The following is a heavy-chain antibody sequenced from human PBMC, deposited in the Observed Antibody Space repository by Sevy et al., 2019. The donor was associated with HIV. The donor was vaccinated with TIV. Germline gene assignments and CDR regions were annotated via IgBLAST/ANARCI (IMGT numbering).Heavy chain of an antibody. D-gene: IGHD3-16*01. J-gene: IGHJ6*03. V-gene: IGHV3-43*01. CDR1: GFTFDDYT. Sequence: GGSLRLSCAASGFTFDDYTMHWVRQAPGKGLEWVSLISWDGGSTYYADSVKGRFTISRDNSKNSLYLQMNSLRTEDTALYYCAKDIGSKVHYYMDVWGKGTTVTVSS. CDR3: AKDIGSKVHYYMDV. CDR2: ISWDGGST.